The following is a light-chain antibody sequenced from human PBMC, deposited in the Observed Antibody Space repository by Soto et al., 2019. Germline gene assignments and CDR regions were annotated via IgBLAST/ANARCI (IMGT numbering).Light chain of an antibody. CDR2: AAS. CDR3: QKYNSAPPWT. J-gene: IGKJ1*01. Sequence: DIQMTQSPSSLSASVGDRVTITCRASQGISNYLAWYQQKPGKVPKLLIYAASTLQSGVPSRFSGSGSGTDFTITISSVQPEDVATDYCQKYNSAPPWTVGKGTKVQIK. CDR1: QGISNY. V-gene: IGKV1-27*01.